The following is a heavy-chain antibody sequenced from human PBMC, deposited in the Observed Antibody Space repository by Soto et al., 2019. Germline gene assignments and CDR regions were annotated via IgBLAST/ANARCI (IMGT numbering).Heavy chain of an antibody. D-gene: IGHD3-10*01. CDR3: ARVSMVPIPWFDP. CDR1: GGTFSSYA. CDR2: IIPIFGSA. Sequence: SVKVSCKASGGTFSSYAISWVRQAPGQGLEWMGGIIPIFGSANYAQNFQGRVTITADESTTTAYMELRSLRSEDTAVYYCARVSMVPIPWFDPWGQGTLVTVSS. J-gene: IGHJ5*02. V-gene: IGHV1-69*13.